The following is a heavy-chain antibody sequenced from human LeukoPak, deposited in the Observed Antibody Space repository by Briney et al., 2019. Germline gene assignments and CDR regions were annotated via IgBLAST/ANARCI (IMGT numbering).Heavy chain of an antibody. CDR3: AKDPTGRSAFDI. V-gene: IGHV3-23*01. Sequence: SGGSLRLSCAASGFTFNTYAMSWVRQAPGKGLEWVSGISGRDGGTYYADSVKGRFTISRDNSKNTLYLQMNSLRAEDTAIYYCAKDPTGRSAFDIWGQGTMVTVSS. CDR1: GFTFNTYA. D-gene: IGHD7-27*01. CDR2: ISGRDGGT. J-gene: IGHJ3*02.